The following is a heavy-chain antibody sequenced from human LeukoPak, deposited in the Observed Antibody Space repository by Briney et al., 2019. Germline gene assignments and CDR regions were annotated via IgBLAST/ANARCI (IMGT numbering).Heavy chain of an antibody. V-gene: IGHV3-74*01. CDR3: AKGEGDRPGYFDY. Sequence: GGSLRLSCAASGSYWMHWVRQAPGKGLVWVSHINSDGSWTSYADSVKGRFTISRDNSKNTLYLQMNSLRAEDTAVYFCAKGEGDRPGYFDYWGQGTLVTVSS. J-gene: IGHJ4*02. CDR2: INSDGSWT. D-gene: IGHD2-21*02. CDR1: GSYW.